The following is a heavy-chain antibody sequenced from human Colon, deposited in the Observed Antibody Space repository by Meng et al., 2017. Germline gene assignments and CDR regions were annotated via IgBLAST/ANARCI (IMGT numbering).Heavy chain of an antibody. CDR1: GFAFSTYA. CDR2: ISGIDGST. D-gene: IGHD4-17*01. Sequence: GESLKIPWAASGFAFSTYAMSWVRQAPGKGLEWVSAISGIDGSTFYADSVKGRFTISRDNSKNMLYLQLTSLRAEDTAVYFCARRGLGTAGTTRWFDPWGQGTLVTVSS. J-gene: IGHJ5*02. CDR3: ARRGLGTAGTTRWFDP. V-gene: IGHV3-23*01.